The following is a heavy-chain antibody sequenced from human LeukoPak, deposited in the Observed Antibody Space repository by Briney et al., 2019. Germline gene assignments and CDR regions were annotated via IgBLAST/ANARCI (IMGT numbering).Heavy chain of an antibody. J-gene: IGHJ4*02. CDR1: GFSISTYW. Sequence: GGSLRLSCVASGFSISTYWMHWVRQAPGKGLVWVSRINPYGSSTNYADSVKGRFTISRDSARNTVYLQINSLRADDTAVYYCARGNSGSSGLWDSWGQGTLVTVSS. CDR2: INPYGSST. CDR3: ARGNSGSSGLWDS. V-gene: IGHV3-74*01. D-gene: IGHD1-26*01.